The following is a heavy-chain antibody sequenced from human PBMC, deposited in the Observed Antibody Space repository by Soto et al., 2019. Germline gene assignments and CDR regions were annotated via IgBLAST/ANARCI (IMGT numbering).Heavy chain of an antibody. D-gene: IGHD4-17*01. J-gene: IGHJ4*02. Sequence: SETLSLTCTVSGVSVNSGSFYWAWIRQPPGKGLEWIGFGSYSGTTNYKPSLKSRVTISVDTSRSQISLKVTSLTAADTAVYYCARGATVTKYDYWGQGILVTVYS. CDR3: ARGATVTKYDY. CDR2: GSYSGTT. V-gene: IGHV4-61*01. CDR1: GVSVNSGSFY.